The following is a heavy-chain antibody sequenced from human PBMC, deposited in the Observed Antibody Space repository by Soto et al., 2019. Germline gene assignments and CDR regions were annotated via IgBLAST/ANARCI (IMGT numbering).Heavy chain of an antibody. J-gene: IGHJ5*02. D-gene: IGHD3-22*01. Sequence: SETLSLTCTVSGGSISSYYWSWIRQPPGKGLEWIGYIYYSGSTNYNPSLKSRVTISVDTSKNQFSLKLSSVTAADTAVYYCASVSDSSGYYFGWFDPWGQRTLVTVSS. V-gene: IGHV4-59*01. CDR2: IYYSGST. CDR3: ASVSDSSGYYFGWFDP. CDR1: GGSISSYY.